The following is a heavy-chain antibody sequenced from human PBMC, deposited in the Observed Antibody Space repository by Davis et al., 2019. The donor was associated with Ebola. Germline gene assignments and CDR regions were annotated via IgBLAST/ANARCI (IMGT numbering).Heavy chain of an antibody. CDR1: GFTFSSYG. D-gene: IGHD6-19*01. CDR2: ISGGGYST. V-gene: IGHV3-23*01. J-gene: IGHJ4*02. CDR3: TREVADTSITQ. Sequence: PGGSLRLSCAASGFTFSSYGMNWVRQTPGKGLEWVSGISGGGYSTDYADSVKGRFTISRDNSKTTLHLHMNSLKTEDTAMYYCTREVADTSITQWGQGTLVTVSS.